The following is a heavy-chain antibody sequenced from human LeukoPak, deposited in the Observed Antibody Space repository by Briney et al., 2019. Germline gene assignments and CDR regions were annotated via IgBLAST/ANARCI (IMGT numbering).Heavy chain of an antibody. CDR1: GYSFPNYW. V-gene: IGHV5-51*01. CDR2: IYPADSDT. Sequence: SGKSLKISCKGSGYSFPNYWIGWVRQMPGQGLEWMGIIYPADSDTRYSPSFQGQVTISADKSINTAYLQWTSLKASDTAMYYCARRKGDGYNSAFDYWGQGTLVTVSS. D-gene: IGHD5-24*01. J-gene: IGHJ4*02. CDR3: ARRKGDGYNSAFDY.